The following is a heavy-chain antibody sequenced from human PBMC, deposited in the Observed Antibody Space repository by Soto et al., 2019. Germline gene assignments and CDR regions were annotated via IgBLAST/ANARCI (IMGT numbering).Heavy chain of an antibody. Sequence: SETLSLTCTVAGGSISSYYWSWIRQPPGKGLEWIGYIYYSGSTNYNPSLKSRVTISVDTSKNQFSLKLSSVTAADTAVYYCAREVVLRFLEWPFPDVWGQGTTVTVSS. CDR1: GGSISSYY. CDR2: IYYSGST. V-gene: IGHV4-59*01. CDR3: AREVVLRFLEWPFPDV. D-gene: IGHD3-3*01. J-gene: IGHJ6*02.